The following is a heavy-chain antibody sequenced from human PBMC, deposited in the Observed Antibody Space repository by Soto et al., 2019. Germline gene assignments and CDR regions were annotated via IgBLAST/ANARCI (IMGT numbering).Heavy chain of an antibody. D-gene: IGHD4-4*01. CDR3: AREVGPSIYRFDY. Sequence: GASVKVSCKASGYTFMSSYMHWVRQAPGQGLEWMGIINPSGISTSYAQKFQGRVTMTWDTSTSTVYMELSSLRAEDTAVYYCAREVGPSIYRFDYWGQGTLVTVSS. J-gene: IGHJ4*02. V-gene: IGHV1-46*01. CDR1: GYTFMSSY. CDR2: INPSGIST.